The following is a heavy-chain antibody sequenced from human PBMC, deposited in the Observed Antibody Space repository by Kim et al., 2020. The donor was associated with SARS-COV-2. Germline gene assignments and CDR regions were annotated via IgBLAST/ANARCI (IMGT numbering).Heavy chain of an antibody. Sequence: SETLSLTCTVSGGSVSSGSYYWSWIRQPPGKGLEWIGYIYYSGSTNYNPSLKSRVTISVDTSKNQFSLKLSSVTAADTAVYYCARDIRRMAGFDYWGQGTLVTVSS. CDR1: GGSVSSGSYY. CDR2: IYYSGST. V-gene: IGHV4-61*01. CDR3: ARDIRRMAGFDY. J-gene: IGHJ4*02. D-gene: IGHD6-19*01.